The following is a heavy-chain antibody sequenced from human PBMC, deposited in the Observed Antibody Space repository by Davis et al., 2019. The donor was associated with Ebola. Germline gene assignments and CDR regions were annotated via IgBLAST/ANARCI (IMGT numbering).Heavy chain of an antibody. V-gene: IGHV1-18*04. CDR1: GYTFTSYG. J-gene: IGHJ5*02. CDR3: ARMDTAMVTGWFDP. CDR2: ISAYNGNT. D-gene: IGHD5-18*01. Sequence: ASVKVSCKASGYTFTSYGISWVRQAPGQGLEWMGSISAYNGNTTYAQKLQGRVTMTTDTSTSTAYMELRSLRSDDTAVYYCARMDTAMVTGWFDPWGQGTLVTDSP.